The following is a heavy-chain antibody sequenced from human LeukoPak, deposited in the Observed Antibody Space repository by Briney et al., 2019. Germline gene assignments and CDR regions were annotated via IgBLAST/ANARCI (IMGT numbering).Heavy chain of an antibody. CDR1: GFTLSSNY. CDR3: AGGSGALDV. J-gene: IGHJ3*01. Sequence: GGYLRLSCAASGFTLSSNYMSWVRQAPGKGLEWLSVIDGGGRTYYADSVKGRFIISRDSFENTLYLQMNSLRADDTALYYCAGGSGALDVWGQGTLVTISS. D-gene: IGHD3-16*01. V-gene: IGHV3-53*01. CDR2: IDGGGRT.